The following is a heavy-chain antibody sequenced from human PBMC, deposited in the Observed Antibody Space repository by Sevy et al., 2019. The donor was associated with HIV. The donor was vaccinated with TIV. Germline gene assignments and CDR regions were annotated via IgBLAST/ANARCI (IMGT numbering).Heavy chain of an antibody. Sequence: GESLKISCMASGYSFSSPWIGWVRQKPGKGLEWVRIIYPSDSETTYSPSFQGQVTISADKSINTAYLQWSSVKASDSAMYYCAWPKRSADFLDYWGQGTLVTVS. CDR3: AWPKRSADFLDY. CDR2: IYPSDSET. V-gene: IGHV5-51*01. D-gene: IGHD2-21*02. J-gene: IGHJ4*02. CDR1: GYSFSSPW.